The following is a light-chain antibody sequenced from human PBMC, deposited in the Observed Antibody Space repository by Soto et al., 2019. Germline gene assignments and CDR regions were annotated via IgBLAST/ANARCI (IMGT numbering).Light chain of an antibody. CDR3: KQYNNWPLT. CDR1: QSVSSN. CDR2: GAS. V-gene: IGKV3-15*01. J-gene: IGKJ4*01. Sequence: EIVMTQSPATLSVSPGERATLSCRASQSVSSNLAWYQQKPGQAPRLLIYGASTRATGIPARFSGSRSGTEFTLTISSLQSEDFAVYYCKQYNNWPLTFGGGTKVEIK.